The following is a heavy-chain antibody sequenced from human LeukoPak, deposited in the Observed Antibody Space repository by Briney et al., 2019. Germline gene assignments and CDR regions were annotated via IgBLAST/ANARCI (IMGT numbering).Heavy chain of an antibody. Sequence: GGSLRLSCAASGFTFSSDWMHWVRQAPGKGLVWVSRINNDGSTTAHADSVKGRFTISRGNSKNTVYLQVNSLRDEDTAVYYCARDLEAANTYYFDYWGQGTMVTVSS. J-gene: IGHJ4*02. D-gene: IGHD6-13*01. CDR1: GFTFSSDW. V-gene: IGHV3-74*01. CDR3: ARDLEAANTYYFDY. CDR2: INNDGSTT.